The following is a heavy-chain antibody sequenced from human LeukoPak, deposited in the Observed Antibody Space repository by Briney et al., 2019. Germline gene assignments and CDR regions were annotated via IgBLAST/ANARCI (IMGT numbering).Heavy chain of an antibody. CDR1: GFTFSSYE. CDR2: ISSGGSTI. V-gene: IGHV3-48*03. J-gene: IGHJ4*02. Sequence: PGGSLRLSCAASGFTFSSYEMNWVRQAPGRGLEWVSYISSGGSTIYYADSVRGRFTISRDNAKNSLYLQMNSLRAEDTAVYYCARAWWGEGHLDYWGQGTLVTVSS. CDR3: ARAWWGEGHLDY. D-gene: IGHD2-8*02.